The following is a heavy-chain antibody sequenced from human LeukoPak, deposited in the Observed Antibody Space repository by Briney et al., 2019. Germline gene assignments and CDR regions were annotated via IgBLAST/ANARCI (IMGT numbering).Heavy chain of an antibody. V-gene: IGHV3-30-3*01. D-gene: IGHD6-19*01. CDR2: ILYDGSNK. J-gene: IGHJ6*02. Sequence: PGRSLRLSCAASGFTFRNYAMHWVRQAPGKGLEWVAFILYDGSNKNYADSVKGRITISRDNSKNTLYLLMNSLRAEDTAVYYCAREYSSGWNDYYYYGLDVWGQGTTVTVSS. CDR3: AREYSSGWNDYYYYGLDV. CDR1: GFTFRNYA.